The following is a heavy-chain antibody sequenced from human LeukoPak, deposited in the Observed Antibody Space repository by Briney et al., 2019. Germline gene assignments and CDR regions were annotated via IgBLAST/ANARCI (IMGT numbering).Heavy chain of an antibody. Sequence: ASGKVSCTASGYTFTSYDINWVRQATGQGLEWMGWMNPNSGNTGYAQKFQGRVTMTRNTSISTAYMELSSLRSEDTAVYYCARVTTVTTKILGYWGQGTLVTVSS. D-gene: IGHD4-11*01. CDR3: ARVTTVTTKILGY. CDR2: MNPNSGNT. CDR1: GYTFTSYD. J-gene: IGHJ4*02. V-gene: IGHV1-8*01.